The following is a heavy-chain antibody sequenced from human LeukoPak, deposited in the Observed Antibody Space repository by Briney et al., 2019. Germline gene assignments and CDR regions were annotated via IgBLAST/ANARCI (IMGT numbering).Heavy chain of an antibody. CDR3: ARLPKFSKYYYYGMDV. J-gene: IGHJ6*02. CDR2: IYYSGST. CDR1: GGSISSYY. V-gene: IGHV4-59*08. D-gene: IGHD3-9*01. Sequence: PSETLSLTCTVSGGSISSYYWSWIRQPPGKGLEWIGYIYYSGSTNYNPSLKSRVTISVDTSKNQFSLKLSPVTAADTAVYYCARLPKFSKYYYYGMDVWGQGTTVTVSS.